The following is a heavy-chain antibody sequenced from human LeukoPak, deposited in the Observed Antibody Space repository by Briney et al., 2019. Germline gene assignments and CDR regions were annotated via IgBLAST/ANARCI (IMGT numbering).Heavy chain of an antibody. J-gene: IGHJ4*02. CDR1: GFTFFSYT. V-gene: IGHV3-23*01. Sequence: GGSLRLSCAASGFTFFSYTMNWVRQAPGKGLEWVSAITATSSSTHDADSVKGRFTISRDNSKNTLYLQMNSLRAEDTAVYYCAKSGLNRFDYWGQGTLVTVSS. CDR2: ITATSSST. CDR3: AKSGLNRFDY. D-gene: IGHD2-15*01.